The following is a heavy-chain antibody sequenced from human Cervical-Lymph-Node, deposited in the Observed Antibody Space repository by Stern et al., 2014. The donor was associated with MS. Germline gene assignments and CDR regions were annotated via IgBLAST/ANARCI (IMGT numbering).Heavy chain of an antibody. CDR1: GFTFSSYD. J-gene: IGHJ6*02. CDR3: ARGGLVEGMDV. D-gene: IGHD3-16*01. Sequence: EVQLVESGGGLVQPGGSLRLSCAASGFTFSSYDMHWVRQATGKGLEWVSAIGTAGDTYYPGSVKGRFTISRENAKNSLYLQMNSLRAGDTAVYYCARGGLVEGMDVWGQGTTVTVSS. CDR2: IGTAGDT. V-gene: IGHV3-13*01.